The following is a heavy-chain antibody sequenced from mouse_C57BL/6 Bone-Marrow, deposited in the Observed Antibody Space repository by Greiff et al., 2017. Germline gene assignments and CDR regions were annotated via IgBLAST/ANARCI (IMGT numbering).Heavy chain of an antibody. CDR3: ARYLYGGYYSYAMDY. J-gene: IGHJ4*01. D-gene: IGHD2-3*01. CDR1: GFTFTDYY. Sequence: EVQRVESGGGLVQPGGSLSLSCAASGFTFTDYYMSWVRQPPGKALEWLGFIRNKANGYTTEYSASVKGRFTISRDNSQSILYLQMKALRAEDSATYYCARYLYGGYYSYAMDYWGQGTSVTVSS. V-gene: IGHV7-3*01. CDR2: IRNKANGYTT.